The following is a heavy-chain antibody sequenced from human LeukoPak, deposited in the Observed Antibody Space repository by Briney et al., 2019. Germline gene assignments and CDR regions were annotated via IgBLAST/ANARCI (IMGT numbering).Heavy chain of an antibody. Sequence: GGSLRLSCAASGFTFSSYSMNWVRQAPGKGLEWVSYISSSSSTIYYADSVKGRFTTSRDNSKNTLYLQMNSLRAEDTAVYYCARLIAAAGTFDYWGQGTLVTVSS. D-gene: IGHD6-13*01. CDR2: ISSSSSTI. CDR1: GFTFSSYS. CDR3: ARLIAAAGTFDY. J-gene: IGHJ4*02. V-gene: IGHV3-48*01.